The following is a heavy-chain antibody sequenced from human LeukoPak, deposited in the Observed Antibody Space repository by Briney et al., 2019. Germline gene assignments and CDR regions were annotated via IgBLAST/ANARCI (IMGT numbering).Heavy chain of an antibody. D-gene: IGHD1-14*01. CDR2: INRDVSST. J-gene: IGHJ3*02. V-gene: IGHV3-74*01. Sequence: GGSLRLSCAASGFTFSSYWMHWVRQAPGKGLVWVSRINRDVSSTNYMDSVKGRFTISRDNAKNTLYMQMNSLRDEDTAVYYCAQDGREGNRVFDIWGQGTMVTVSS. CDR1: GFTFSSYW. CDR3: AQDGREGNRVFDI.